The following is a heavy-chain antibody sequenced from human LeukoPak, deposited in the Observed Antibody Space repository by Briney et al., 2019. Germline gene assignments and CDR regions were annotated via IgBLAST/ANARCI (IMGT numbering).Heavy chain of an antibody. J-gene: IGHJ4*02. CDR1: GFTFSSYE. V-gene: IGHV3-48*03. D-gene: IGHD3-22*01. CDR3: ARDRVSRIYDSSGYHLL. Sequence: SGGSLRLSCAASGFTFSSYEMNWVRQAPGKGLEWVSYISSSGSTIYYADSVKGRFTISRDNAKNSLYLQMNSLRAEDTAVYYCARDRVSRIYDSSGYHLLWGQGTLVTVSS. CDR2: ISSSGSTI.